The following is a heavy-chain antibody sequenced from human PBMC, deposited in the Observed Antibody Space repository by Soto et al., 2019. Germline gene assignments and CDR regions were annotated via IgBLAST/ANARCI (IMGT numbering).Heavy chain of an antibody. V-gene: IGHV5-51*01. D-gene: IGHD6-19*01. CDR1: GYSFTSYW. J-gene: IGHJ4*02. CDR3: ARQIYSSGWEIDY. Sequence: GDSLKISWKGSGYSFTSYWIGWVRQMPGKGLEWMGIIYPGDSDTRYSPSFQGQVTISADKSISTAYLQWSSLKASDTAMYYCARQIYSSGWEIDYWGQGTLVTVSS. CDR2: IYPGDSDT.